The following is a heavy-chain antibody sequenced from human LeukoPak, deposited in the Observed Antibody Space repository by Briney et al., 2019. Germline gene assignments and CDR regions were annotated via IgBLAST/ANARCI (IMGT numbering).Heavy chain of an antibody. CDR1: GFTFSSYW. CDR2: MKQDGSEK. Sequence: PEGSLRLSCAASGFTFSSYWMSWVRQTPGKGLEWVANMKQDGSEKYYVDSVKGRFTMSRDNAKNSLYLQMNSLRADDTAAYYCVRGSGYYFRDYFDYWGQGTLVTVSS. D-gene: IGHD3-22*01. J-gene: IGHJ4*02. CDR3: VRGSGYYFRDYFDY. V-gene: IGHV3-7*03.